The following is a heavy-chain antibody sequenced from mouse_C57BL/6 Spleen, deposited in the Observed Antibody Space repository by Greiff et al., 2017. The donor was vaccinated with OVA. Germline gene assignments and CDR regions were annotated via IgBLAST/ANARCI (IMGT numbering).Heavy chain of an antibody. V-gene: IGHV5-4*01. CDR1: GFTFSSYA. CDR2: ISDGGSYT. Sequence: EVKLMESGGGLVKPGGSLKLSCAASGFTFSSYAMSWVRQTPEKRLEWVATISDGGSYTYYPDNVKGRFTISRDNAKNNLYLQMSHLKSEDTAMYYCARDREYWYFDVWGTGTTVTVSS. D-gene: IGHD3-1*01. CDR3: ARDREYWYFDV. J-gene: IGHJ1*03.